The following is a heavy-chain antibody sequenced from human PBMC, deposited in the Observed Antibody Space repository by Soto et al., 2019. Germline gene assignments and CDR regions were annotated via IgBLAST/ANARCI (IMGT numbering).Heavy chain of an antibody. V-gene: IGHV1-24*01. CDR2: FDPEDGET. J-gene: IGHJ3*02. D-gene: IGHD1-1*01. CDR3: ARDSRSSNNPGLHDI. CDR1: GYTLTELS. Sequence: ASVKVSCKVSGYTLTELSMHWVRQAPGKGLEWMGGFDPEDGETIYAQKFQGRVTITADTSTSTAYMELSSLRSEDTAVYYCARDSRSSNNPGLHDIWGQGTMVTVSS.